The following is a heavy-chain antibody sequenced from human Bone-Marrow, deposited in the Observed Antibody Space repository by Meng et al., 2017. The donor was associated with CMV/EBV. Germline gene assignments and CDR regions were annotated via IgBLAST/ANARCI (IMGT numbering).Heavy chain of an antibody. D-gene: IGHD2-2*01. Sequence: FTFSSYAMHWVRQAPGKGLEYVSAISSNGGSTYYANSVKGRFTISRDNSKNTLYLQMGSLRAEDMAVYYCARGGSPCNSISCTGDFDYWGQGTLVTVSS. V-gene: IGHV3-64*01. CDR2: ISSNGGST. J-gene: IGHJ4*02. CDR1: FTFSSYA. CDR3: ARGGSPCNSISCTGDFDY.